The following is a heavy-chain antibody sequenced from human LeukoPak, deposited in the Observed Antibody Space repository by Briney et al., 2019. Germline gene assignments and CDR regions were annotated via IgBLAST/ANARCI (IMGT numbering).Heavy chain of an antibody. CDR3: ARHDSFIPF. Sequence: GGSLRLSCVASGFTFSDYAMSWVRQAPGKGLEWVSGISDSGRSSYYTDAVKGRYTISRDNSKNTVSLQINNLRTEDTAVYFCARHDSFIPFWGQGTLVTVTS. D-gene: IGHD3-16*02. J-gene: IGHJ4*02. CDR1: GFTFSDYA. V-gene: IGHV3-23*01. CDR2: ISDSGRSS.